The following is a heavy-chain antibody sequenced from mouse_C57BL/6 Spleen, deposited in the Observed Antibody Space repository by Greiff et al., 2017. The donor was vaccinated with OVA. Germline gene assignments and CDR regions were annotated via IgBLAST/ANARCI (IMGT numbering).Heavy chain of an antibody. D-gene: IGHD1-1*01. CDR1: GFSLTSYG. V-gene: IGHV2-2*01. CDR3: ALITTVVERLYAMDY. CDR2: IWSGGST. J-gene: IGHJ4*01. Sequence: VQLQQSGPGLVQPSQSLSITCTVSGFSLTSYGVHWVRQSPGKGLEWLGVIWSGGSTDYNAAFISRLSISKDNSKSQVFFKMNSLQADDTAIYYCALITTVVERLYAMDYWGQGTSVTVSS.